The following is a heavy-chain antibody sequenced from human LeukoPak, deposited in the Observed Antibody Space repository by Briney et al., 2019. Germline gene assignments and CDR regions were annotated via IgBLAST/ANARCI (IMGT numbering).Heavy chain of an antibody. J-gene: IGHJ4*02. CDR3: ARLHYDFWSGYYCYFDY. Sequence: SETLSLTCTVSGGSISSSSYYWGWIRQPPGKGLEWIGSIYYSGSTYYNPSLKSRVTISVDTSKNQFSLKLSSVTAADTAVYYCARLHYDFWSGYYCYFDYWGQGTLVTVSS. CDR2: IYYSGST. V-gene: IGHV4-39*01. CDR1: GGSISSSSYY. D-gene: IGHD3-3*01.